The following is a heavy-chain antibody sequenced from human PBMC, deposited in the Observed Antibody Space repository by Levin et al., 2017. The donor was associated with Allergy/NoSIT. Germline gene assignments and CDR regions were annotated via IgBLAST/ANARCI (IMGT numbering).Heavy chain of an antibody. J-gene: IGHJ4*02. Sequence: SCAASGFFFSSFGAHWIRQAPGKGLEWVALISYDGSAKSYGDSVKGRFTISRDNSNNTLSLQMSSLGPDDTGVYFCARALGRIGWSFDYWGQGTLVTVSS. V-gene: IGHV3-30*03. D-gene: IGHD1-26*01. CDR2: ISYDGSAK. CDR1: GFFFSSFG. CDR3: ARALGRIGWSFDY.